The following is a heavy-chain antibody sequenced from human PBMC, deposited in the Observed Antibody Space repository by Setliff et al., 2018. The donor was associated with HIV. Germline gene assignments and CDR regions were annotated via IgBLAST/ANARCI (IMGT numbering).Heavy chain of an antibody. J-gene: IGHJ3*02. CDR2: ISYDGSYN. V-gene: IGHV3-30*04. Sequence: GGSLRLSCVVSGFTFGSYAMHWVRQAPGQGLEWVAVISYDGSYNYYADSVKGRFTISRDKSKNTLCVQMNSLRADETGIYYCVRDLTTIVTSKVFDIWGQGTMVT. D-gene: IGHD4-17*01. CDR1: GFTFGSYA. CDR3: VRDLTTIVTSKVFDI.